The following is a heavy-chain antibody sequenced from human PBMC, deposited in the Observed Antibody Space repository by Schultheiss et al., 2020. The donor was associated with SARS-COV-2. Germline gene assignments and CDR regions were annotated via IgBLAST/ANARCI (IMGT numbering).Heavy chain of an antibody. V-gene: IGHV4-59*08. Sequence: SETLSLTCTVSGGSISSYYWSWIRQPPGKGLEWIGYIYYSGSTNYNPSLKSRVTISVDTSKNQFSLKLSSVTAADTAVYYCARGVGSYYDVFDYWGQGTLFTVSS. D-gene: IGHD1-26*01. J-gene: IGHJ4*02. CDR1: GGSISSYY. CDR2: IYYSGST. CDR3: ARGVGSYYDVFDY.